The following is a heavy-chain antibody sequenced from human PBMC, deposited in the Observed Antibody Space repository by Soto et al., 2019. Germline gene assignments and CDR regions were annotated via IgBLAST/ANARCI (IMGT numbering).Heavy chain of an antibody. CDR2: IYYSGST. CDR3: ASWGGYDYPHDAFDI. CDR1: GGSISSYY. Sequence: QVQLQESGPGLVKPSETLSLTCTVSGGSISSYYWSWIRQPPGKGLEWIGYIYYSGSTNYNPSLKSRVTISVDTSKNQFSLKLSSVTAADTAVYYCASWGGYDYPHDAFDIWGQGTMVTVSS. D-gene: IGHD5-12*01. V-gene: IGHV4-59*01. J-gene: IGHJ3*02.